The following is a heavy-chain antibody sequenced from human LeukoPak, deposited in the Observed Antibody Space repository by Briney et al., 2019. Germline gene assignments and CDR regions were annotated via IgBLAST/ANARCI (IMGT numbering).Heavy chain of an antibody. Sequence: SETLSLTCSVSGGSISSHYWSWIRQPPGKGLEWLGYIYYSGSTNYNPSLESRVTMSVDTSKNQFSLKLNSVTAADTAVYYCARQEGGIVGPYWGQGTLVTVSS. V-gene: IGHV4-59*08. J-gene: IGHJ4*02. D-gene: IGHD1-26*01. CDR1: GGSISSHY. CDR2: IYYSGST. CDR3: ARQEGGIVGPY.